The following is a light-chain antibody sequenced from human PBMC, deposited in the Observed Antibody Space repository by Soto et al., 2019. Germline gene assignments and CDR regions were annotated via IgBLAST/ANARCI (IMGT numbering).Light chain of an antibody. CDR3: QQYNDWPRT. V-gene: IGKV3-15*01. CDR1: QSVSSS. CDR2: GAS. J-gene: IGKJ1*01. Sequence: EIVMTQSPATLSLSPGERATLSCRASQSVSSSLAWYQQKPGQAPRLLIYGASTRATGVPARFSGGGSGTEFTLTISSLQSEDFAVYYCQQYNDWPRTFGQGTTGDIK.